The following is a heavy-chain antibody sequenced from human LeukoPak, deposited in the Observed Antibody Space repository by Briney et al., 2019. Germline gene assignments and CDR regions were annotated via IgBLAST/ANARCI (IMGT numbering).Heavy chain of an antibody. CDR1: GGAFSFYA. D-gene: IGHD2-2*01. CDR2: ISPIFGTA. V-gene: IGHV1-69*05. J-gene: IGHJ6*03. CDR3: ATEVPVVVPHYYYYMDV. Sequence: SGNVRCTASGGAFSFYAISWVRLAPGPGNAWIGRISPIFGTANYAQKFQGRVTITTDESTSTAYKELSSLRSEDTAVYYCATEVPVVVPHYYYYMDVWGKGTTVTVSS.